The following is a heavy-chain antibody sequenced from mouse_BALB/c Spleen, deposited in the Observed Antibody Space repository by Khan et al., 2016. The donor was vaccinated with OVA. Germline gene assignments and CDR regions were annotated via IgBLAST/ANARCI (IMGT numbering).Heavy chain of an antibody. V-gene: IGHV1-54*01. CDR2: MNPGSGGT. CDR1: GYAFTHYL. Sequence: QVQLKQSGTELVRPGTSVKVSCKASGYAFTHYLIEWVKQRPGQGLEWIGVMNPGSGGTNYNEKFEGKATLTADNSSSTAYMHLSSLTSDDSAVYFGARGFYDGCLAWFAYWGQGTLVTVSA. D-gene: IGHD2-3*01. J-gene: IGHJ3*01. CDR3: ARGFYDGCLAWFAY.